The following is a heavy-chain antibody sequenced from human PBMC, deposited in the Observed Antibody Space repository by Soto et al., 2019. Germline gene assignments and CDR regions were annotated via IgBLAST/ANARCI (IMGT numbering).Heavy chain of an antibody. D-gene: IGHD2-15*01. J-gene: IGHJ4*02. CDR3: TKANRYCSGANCFTFDY. CDR1: GFTFSNYA. V-gene: IGHV3-23*01. Sequence: PGGSLRLSCTASGFTFSNYAMSWVRQAPGKGLEWVSTFSSGGGGTYYADSVKGCFTISRDNSKNTLSLQMNSLRAEDTAVYYCTKANRYCSGANCFTFDYWGLGTLVTVSS. CDR2: FSSGGGGT.